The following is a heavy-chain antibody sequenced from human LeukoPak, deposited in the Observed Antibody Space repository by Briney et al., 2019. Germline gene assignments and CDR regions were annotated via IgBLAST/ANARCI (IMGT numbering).Heavy chain of an antibody. V-gene: IGHV1-8*01. D-gene: IGHD2-15*01. CDR2: XXPNSGNT. J-gene: IGHJ4*02. Sequence: ASVKVSCKASGYTFTSYDINWVRQATGQGLEWXXXXXPNSGNTGYAQKFQGRVTMTRNSSITTAYMELSSLRSEDTAVYYCARRHGRCSDGSCYYPDYWGQGTLVTVSS. CDR3: ARRHGRCSDGSCYYPDY. CDR1: GYTFTSYD.